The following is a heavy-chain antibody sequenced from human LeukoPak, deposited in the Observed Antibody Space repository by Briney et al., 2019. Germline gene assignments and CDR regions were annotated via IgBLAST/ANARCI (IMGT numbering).Heavy chain of an antibody. CDR1: GGSISNAF. D-gene: IGHD4-11*01. CDR2: IYYSWRT. V-gene: IGHV4-59*07. CDR3: ARGFYSPHY. Sequence: TDALSLTCTVSGGSISNAFWSWIRQPPGQGLEWIGYIYYSWRTYYNHSLKSRITISVDTSNNQFSLKLSSVTAADTAVYYGARGFYSPHYWGQGTLVSVSS. J-gene: IGHJ4*02.